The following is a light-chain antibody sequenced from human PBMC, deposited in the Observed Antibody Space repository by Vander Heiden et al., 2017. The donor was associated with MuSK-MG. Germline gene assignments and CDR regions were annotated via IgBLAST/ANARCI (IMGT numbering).Light chain of an antibody. CDR1: QTIGNW. CDR3: QQYLSYSVT. CDR2: KAS. J-gene: IGKJ4*01. Sequence: DLQLTQSPSTLSASVGDRVTITCRASQTIGNWLAWYQQKPGKAPRLLVSKASILESGVTSSFSASGSGTEFTLTINSLQPDDFATYYCQQYLSYSVTFGGGTKVDIK. V-gene: IGKV1-5*03.